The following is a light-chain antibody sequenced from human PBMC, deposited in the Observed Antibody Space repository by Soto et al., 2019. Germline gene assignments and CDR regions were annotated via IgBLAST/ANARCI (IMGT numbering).Light chain of an antibody. CDR1: QSVSRTY. Sequence: EIVLTQSPGTLSLSPGERATLSCRASQSVSRTYLAWYQQKPVQAPRLLIYATSSRATGIPDRFSGSGSGTDFTLTISRLQSEDFAVYYCQQYYDWPITFGQGTRLEIK. J-gene: IGKJ5*01. CDR3: QQYYDWPIT. V-gene: IGKV3-20*01. CDR2: ATS.